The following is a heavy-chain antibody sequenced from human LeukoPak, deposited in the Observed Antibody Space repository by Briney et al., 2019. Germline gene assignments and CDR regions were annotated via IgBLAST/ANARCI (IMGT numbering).Heavy chain of an antibody. CDR1: GGSFSGYY. CDR2: INHSGST. J-gene: IGHJ6*02. Sequence: SETLSLTWAVYGGSFSGYYWSWIRQPPGKGLEWIGEINHSGSTNYNPSLKSRVTISVDTSKNQFSLKLSSVTAEDTAVYYCARGLYYYYYGMDVWGQGTTVTVSS. V-gene: IGHV4-34*01. CDR3: ARGLYYYYYGMDV.